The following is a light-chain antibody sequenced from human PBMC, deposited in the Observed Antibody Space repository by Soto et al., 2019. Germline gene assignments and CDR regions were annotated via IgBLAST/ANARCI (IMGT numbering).Light chain of an antibody. CDR3: QQYDYYPYT. V-gene: IGKV1-5*03. CDR1: QSISSW. J-gene: IGKJ2*01. CDR2: KAS. Sequence: DIQMTQSPSTLSASVGDRATITCRASQSISSWLAWYQQKPGEAPKILIYKASSLESGVPSRFSGSGSGTEFTLTISRLQPDDFATYYCQQYDYYPYTFGQGTKVEMK.